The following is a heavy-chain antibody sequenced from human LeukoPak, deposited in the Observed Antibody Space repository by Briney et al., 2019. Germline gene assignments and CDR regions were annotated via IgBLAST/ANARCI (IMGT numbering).Heavy chain of an antibody. D-gene: IGHD3-16*01. CDR3: ATRFEGWADAFDV. Sequence: TLSLTCTVSGGSISSGYWSWIREHPGKGKEWIGCIYYRGPIYYNPSLKSRLTISLGTSTKQFSLKLSSVTAADTDVYDCATRFEGWADAFDVWGQGSMVTVSS. V-gene: IGHV4-31*03. CDR2: IYYRGPI. J-gene: IGHJ3*01. CDR1: GGSISSGY.